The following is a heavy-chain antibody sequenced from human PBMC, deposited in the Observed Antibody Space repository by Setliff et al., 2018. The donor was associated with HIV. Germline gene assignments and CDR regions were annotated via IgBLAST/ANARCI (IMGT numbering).Heavy chain of an antibody. J-gene: IGHJ3*02. CDR3: ARRESYYDILTGPAFDAFDI. CDR2: IHTSGDT. CDR1: GGSISSRSYY. D-gene: IGHD3-9*01. V-gene: IGHV4-61*09. Sequence: SETLSLTCSVSGGSISSRSYYWSWIRQPAGKGLEWIGHIHTSGDTDYSPSLNRRVTISIDTSKKQFSLKLSSVTAADTAMYYCARRESYYDILTGPAFDAFDIWGQGTMVTVSS.